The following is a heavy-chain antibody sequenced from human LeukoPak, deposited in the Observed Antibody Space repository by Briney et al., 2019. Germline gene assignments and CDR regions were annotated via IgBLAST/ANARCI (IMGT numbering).Heavy chain of an antibody. J-gene: IGHJ4*02. Sequence: SETLSLTCTVSGGSISSSSYYWGWIRQPPGKGLEWIGSIYYSGSTYYNPSLKSRVTISVDTSKNQFSLKLSSVTAADTAVYYCARADIVVVPADYDYWGQGTLVTVSS. CDR3: ARADIVVVPADYDY. CDR1: GGSISSSSYY. V-gene: IGHV4-39*01. CDR2: IYYSGST. D-gene: IGHD2-2*01.